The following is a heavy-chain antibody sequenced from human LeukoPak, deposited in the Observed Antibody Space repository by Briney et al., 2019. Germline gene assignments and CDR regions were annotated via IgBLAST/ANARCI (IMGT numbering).Heavy chain of an antibody. Sequence: GGSLRLSCAASGFTFSSYDMHWVRQITGKWLEWVSSIGTLGDTYYPDSVKGRFSISRENATKSLYLQMNNLRAGDTALYYCVGGNFAESGGAFDIWGQGTRVTVSS. CDR1: GFTFSSYD. V-gene: IGHV3-13*01. CDR2: IGTLGDT. D-gene: IGHD3-16*01. CDR3: VGGNFAESGGAFDI. J-gene: IGHJ3*02.